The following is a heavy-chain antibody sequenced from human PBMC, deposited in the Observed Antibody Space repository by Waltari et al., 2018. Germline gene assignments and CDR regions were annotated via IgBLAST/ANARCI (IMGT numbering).Heavy chain of an antibody. CDR2: ISWNSGSI. CDR1: GFTFDDYA. V-gene: IGHV3-9*01. J-gene: IGHJ4*02. CDR3: AKGIIAVAGIIDY. D-gene: IGHD6-19*01. Sequence: EVQLVESGGGLVQPGRSLRLSCAASGFTFDDYAMHWVRQAPGKGLEWVSGISWNSGSIGYADSVQGRFTISRDTANNSLYLQMNSLRAEDTGLYYCAKGIIAVAGIIDYWGQGTLVTVSS.